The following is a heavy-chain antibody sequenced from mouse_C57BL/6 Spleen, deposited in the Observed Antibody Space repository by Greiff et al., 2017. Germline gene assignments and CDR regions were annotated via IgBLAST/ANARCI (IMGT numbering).Heavy chain of an antibody. Sequence: QVKLEESGAELARPGASVKLSCKASGYTFTSYGINWVKQRTGQGLEWIGEIYPRSGNTYYNEKFKGQATLTADKSSNTAYMELRSLTSEDSAVYFCARTGLHDYGGSYWFDYWGQGTTLTVSS. D-gene: IGHD1-1*01. J-gene: IGHJ2*01. V-gene: IGHV1-81*01. CDR3: ARTGLHDYGGSYWFDY. CDR2: IYPRSGNT. CDR1: GYTFTSYG.